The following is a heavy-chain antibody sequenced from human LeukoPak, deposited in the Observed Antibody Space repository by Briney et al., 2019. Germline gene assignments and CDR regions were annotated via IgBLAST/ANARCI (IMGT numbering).Heavy chain of an antibody. V-gene: IGHV3-21*01. D-gene: IGHD1-14*01. CDR3: ARVGRAWYYGMDV. Sequence: GGSLRLSCAASGFTFSSYSMNWVRQAPGKGLEWVSSISSSSSYIYYADSVKGRFTISRDNAKNSLYLQMNSLRAEDTAVYYCARVGRAWYYGMDVWGQGTTVTVSS. CDR1: GFTFSSYS. J-gene: IGHJ6*02. CDR2: ISSSSSYI.